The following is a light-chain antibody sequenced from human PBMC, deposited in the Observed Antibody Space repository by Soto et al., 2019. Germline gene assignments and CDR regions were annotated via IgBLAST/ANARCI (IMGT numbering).Light chain of an antibody. CDR3: QQYNSYSPWT. CDR1: QSISSW. V-gene: IGKV1-5*03. Sequence: DIQMTQSPSTLSASVGDRVTITCRASQSISSWLAWYQQKPGKAPKLLIYKASSLESGVPSSFSCSGSGTEFTLTISSLQPDDFATYYCQQYNSYSPWTFCQGTKVEIK. J-gene: IGKJ1*01. CDR2: KAS.